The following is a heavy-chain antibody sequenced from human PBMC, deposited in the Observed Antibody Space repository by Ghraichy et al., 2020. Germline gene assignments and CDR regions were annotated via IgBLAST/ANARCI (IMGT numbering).Heavy chain of an antibody. J-gene: IGHJ3*02. CDR2: INSDGSST. V-gene: IGHV3-74*01. Sequence: GGSLRLSCAASGFTFSSYWMHWVRQAPGKGLVWVSRINSDGSSTSYADSVKGRFTISRDNAKNTLYLQMNSLRAEDTAVYYCARDGALDRGYHEGYIWGQGTMVTVSS. D-gene: IGHD5-12*01. CDR3: ARDGALDRGYHEGYI. CDR1: GFTFSSYW.